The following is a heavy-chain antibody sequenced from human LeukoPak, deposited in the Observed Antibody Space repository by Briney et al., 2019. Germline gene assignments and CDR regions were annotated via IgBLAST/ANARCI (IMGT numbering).Heavy chain of an antibody. CDR3: ARRARGGTSNWFDP. Sequence: SQTLSLTCTVSGGSISSGSYYWSWIRQPAGKGLEWIGRIYTSGSTNYNPSLKSRVTISVDTSKNQFSLKLSSVTAADTAVYYCARRARGGTSNWFDPWGQGTLVTVSS. D-gene: IGHD2-2*01. V-gene: IGHV4-61*02. CDR2: IYTSGST. CDR1: GGSISSGSYY. J-gene: IGHJ5*02.